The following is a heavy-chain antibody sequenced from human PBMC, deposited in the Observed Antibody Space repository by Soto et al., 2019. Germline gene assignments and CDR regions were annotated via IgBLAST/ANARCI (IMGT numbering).Heavy chain of an antibody. V-gene: IGHV1-2*04. D-gene: IGHD3-3*01. J-gene: IGHJ6*03. CDR2: INPNSGGK. CDR3: ARENWSGPSSYMDV. Sequence: ASVKVSCKASGYTFTGYYMHWVRQAPGQGLEWMGWINPNSGGKNYAQKFQGWVTMTRDTSISTAYMELSRLRSDDTAVYYCARENWSGPSSYMDVWGKGTTVTVSS. CDR1: GYTFTGYY.